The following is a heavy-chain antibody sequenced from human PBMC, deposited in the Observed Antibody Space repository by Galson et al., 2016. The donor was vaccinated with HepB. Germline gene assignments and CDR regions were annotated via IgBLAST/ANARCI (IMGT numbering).Heavy chain of an antibody. D-gene: IGHD5-18*01. Sequence: SVKVSCKAFGGTFNSYIINWVRRAPGQGLELIGGIIPIFGKRNYAQNFQGRVTITADESTNAPSMELISLRSEDTAVYCCARSYYMGTEGYRPFDSWSQGTLVTVSS. CDR2: IIPIFGKR. J-gene: IGHJ4*02. V-gene: IGHV1-69*13. CDR1: GGTFNSYI. CDR3: ARSYYMGTEGYRPFDS.